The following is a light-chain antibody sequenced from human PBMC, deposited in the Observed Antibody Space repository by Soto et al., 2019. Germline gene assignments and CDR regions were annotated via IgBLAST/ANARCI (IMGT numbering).Light chain of an antibody. J-gene: IGKJ1*01. CDR3: QQYCSSPPTWT. V-gene: IGKV3-20*01. Sequence: EIVLTQSPGTLSLSPGERATLSCRASQSVSSSYLAWYQQKPGKAPRLLIYGAYSRATGISDRFSGSGSGTVFTLTISSLEPEDFAVYYCQQYCSSPPTWTFGQGTKVEIK. CDR1: QSVSSSY. CDR2: GAY.